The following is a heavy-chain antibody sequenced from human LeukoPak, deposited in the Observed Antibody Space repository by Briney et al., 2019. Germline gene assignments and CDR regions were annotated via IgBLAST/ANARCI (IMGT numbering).Heavy chain of an antibody. CDR3: ARAPYGMDV. CDR1: GYTFTNYG. Sequence: ASVKVSCKASGYTFTNYGITWVRQAPGQGLEWMGGIIPIFGTANYAQKFQGRVTITADESTSTAYMELSSLRSEDTAVYYCARAPYGMDVWGQGTTVTVSS. CDR2: IIPIFGTA. V-gene: IGHV1-69*13. J-gene: IGHJ6*02.